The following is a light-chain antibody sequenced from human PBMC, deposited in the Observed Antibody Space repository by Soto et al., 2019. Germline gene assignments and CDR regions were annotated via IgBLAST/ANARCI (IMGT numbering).Light chain of an antibody. CDR3: QSFDSSLTVWM. Sequence: QSVLTQPPSVSGAPGQRVTISCTGSTSNIGAGYDVNWYQQLPGTVPKLLIHGNNIRPSGVPDRFSGSKSDTSASLAITGLQTEDEADYHCQSFDSSLTVWMFGGGTKVTVL. V-gene: IGLV1-40*01. J-gene: IGLJ3*02. CDR2: GNN. CDR1: TSNIGAGYD.